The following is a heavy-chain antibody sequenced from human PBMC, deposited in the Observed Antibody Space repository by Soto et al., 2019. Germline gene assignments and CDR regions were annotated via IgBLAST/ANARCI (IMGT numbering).Heavy chain of an antibody. CDR3: ARSQGSSTSLEIYYYYYYGMDV. Sequence: QVQLVQSGAEVKKPGSSVKVSCKASGGTFSSYAISWVRQAPGQGLEWMGGIIPISGTANYAPKFQGRVTITADESTSTAYRELRSLRSEDTAVYYCARSQGSSTSLEIYYYYYYGMDVWGQGTTVTVSS. CDR1: GGTFSSYA. CDR2: IIPISGTA. D-gene: IGHD2-2*01. J-gene: IGHJ6*02. V-gene: IGHV1-69*01.